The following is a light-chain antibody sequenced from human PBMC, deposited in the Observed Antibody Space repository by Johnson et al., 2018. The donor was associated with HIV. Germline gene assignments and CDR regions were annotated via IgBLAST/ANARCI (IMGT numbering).Light chain of an antibody. CDR2: ENS. CDR1: SSNLGNKY. J-gene: IGLJ1*01. CDR3: GTWDTSLSAGGV. V-gene: IGLV1-51*02. Sequence: VLTQSPSVSAAPGQKVTISCSGSSSNLGNKYVSWYQQLPGTAPKLLIYENSKRPSGIPDRFSGSKSDTSATLGITGLQAGDEAEYYCGTWDTSLSAGGVFGTWTKVTVL.